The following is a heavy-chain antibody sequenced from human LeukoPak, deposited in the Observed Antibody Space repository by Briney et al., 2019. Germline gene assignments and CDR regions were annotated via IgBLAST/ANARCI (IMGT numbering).Heavy chain of an antibody. CDR1: GITLSNYG. CDR2: LSGSGGGT. Sequence: GGSLRLSCAVSGITLSNYGMSWVRQAPGKGLEWVAGLSGSGGGTNYADSGQGRFTISRDTHKNTLYLQLNSLRAEGTAVYFCAKRGVVIRVFLVGFHKEAYYFDYWGQGALVTVSS. V-gene: IGHV3-23*01. D-gene: IGHD3-10*01. J-gene: IGHJ4*02. CDR3: AKRGVVIRVFLVGFHKEAYYFDY.